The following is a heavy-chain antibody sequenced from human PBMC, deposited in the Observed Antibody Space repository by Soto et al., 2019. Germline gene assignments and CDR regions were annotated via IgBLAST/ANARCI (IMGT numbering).Heavy chain of an antibody. V-gene: IGHV1-69*12. J-gene: IGHJ6*02. CDR1: GGTFSSYA. D-gene: IGHD6-19*01. CDR2: IIPIFGTA. Sequence: QVQLVQSGAEVKKPGSSVKVSCKASGGTFSSYAISWVRQAPGQGLEWMGGIIPIFGTANYAQKFQGRVTITADESTRTAYMELSSLRSEDTAVYYCARGGYSSGWYEWQGFYYGMDVWGQGTTVTVSS. CDR3: ARGGYSSGWYEWQGFYYGMDV.